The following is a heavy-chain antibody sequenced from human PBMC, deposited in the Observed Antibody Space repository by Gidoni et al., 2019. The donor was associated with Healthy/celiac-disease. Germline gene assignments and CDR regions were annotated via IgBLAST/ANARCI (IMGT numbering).Heavy chain of an antibody. J-gene: IGHJ2*01. V-gene: IGHV4-39*01. CDR1: GGSISSSSYY. CDR3: ARRSCYYGSGSRSAYWYFDL. CDR2: IYYSGST. D-gene: IGHD3-10*01. Sequence: QLQLQESGPGLVKPSETLSLTCTVSGGSISSSSYYWGWIRQPPGKGLEWIGSIYYSGSTYYNPSLKSRVTISVDTSKNQFSLKLSSVTAADTAVYYCARRSCYYGSGSRSAYWYFDLWGRGTLVTVSS.